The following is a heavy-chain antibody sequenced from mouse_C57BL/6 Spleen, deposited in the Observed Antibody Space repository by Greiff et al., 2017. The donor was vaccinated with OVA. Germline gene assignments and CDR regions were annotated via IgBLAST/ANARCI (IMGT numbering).Heavy chain of an antibody. J-gene: IGHJ2*01. V-gene: IGHV1-82*01. CDR3: ARPDNYYGSSLYYFDY. CDR1: GYAFSSSW. D-gene: IGHD1-1*01. CDR2: IYPGDGDP. Sequence: VQLQQSGPELVKPGASVKISCKASGYAFSSSWMNWVKQRPGKGLEWIGRIYPGDGDPNYNGKFKGKATLTADKSSSTAYMQLSSLTSEDSAVYFCARPDNYYGSSLYYFDYWGQGTTLTVSS.